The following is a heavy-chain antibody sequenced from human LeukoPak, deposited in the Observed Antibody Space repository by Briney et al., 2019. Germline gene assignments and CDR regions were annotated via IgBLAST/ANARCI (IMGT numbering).Heavy chain of an antibody. CDR3: AKDAQRGFDYSNSLDS. CDR1: GFTFGHYG. Sequence: GGSLRLSRVPSGFTFGHYGMHWVRQAPGKGLEWVAVIWHDGSSQYYADSVKGRFTISRDNSMNTLYLEMNSLRAGDTAVYYCAKDAQRGFDYSNSLDSWGQGTLVTVSS. V-gene: IGHV3-33*06. J-gene: IGHJ5*01. D-gene: IGHD4-11*01. CDR2: IWHDGSSQ.